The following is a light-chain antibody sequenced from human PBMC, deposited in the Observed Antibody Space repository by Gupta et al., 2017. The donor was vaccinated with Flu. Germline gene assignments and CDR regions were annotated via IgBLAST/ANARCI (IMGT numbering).Light chain of an antibody. J-gene: IGKJ4*01. V-gene: IGKV3-15*01. CDR2: GAS. CDR1: QSVNNN. Sequence: ETVMTQSPVTLSVSPGERATLSCRASQSVNNNLAWYQQKPGQAPRFLIYGASTRATGIPGRFSGSGSGTEFSLTISSLQSEDSAVYYCQQYNTWPLTFGGGTKVEIK. CDR3: QQYNTWPLT.